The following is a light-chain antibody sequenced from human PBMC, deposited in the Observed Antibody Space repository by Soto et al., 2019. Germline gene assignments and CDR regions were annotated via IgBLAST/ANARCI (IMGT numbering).Light chain of an antibody. CDR1: SSDIGGYNY. CDR2: DVS. CDR3: SSYTSSSTPYV. J-gene: IGLJ1*01. Sequence: QSALTQPASVSGSPGQSITISCTGTSSDIGGYNYVSWYQHHPGKAPKPMIYDVSDRPSGVSDRFSGSKSGNTASLTISGLQAEDEADYYCSSYTSSSTPYVFGTGTKVTVL. V-gene: IGLV2-14*03.